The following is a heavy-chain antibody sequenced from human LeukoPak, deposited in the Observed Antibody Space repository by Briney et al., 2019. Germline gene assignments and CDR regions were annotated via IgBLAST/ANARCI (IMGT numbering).Heavy chain of an antibody. Sequence: NSSETLSLTCAVYGGSFSGYYWSWIRQPPGKGLEWIEEINHSGSTNYNPSLKSRVTISVDTSKNQFSLKLSSVTAADTAVYYCATSVAVPVPEVGASRPHWFDPWGQGTLVTVSS. D-gene: IGHD1-26*01. CDR1: GGSFSGYY. V-gene: IGHV4-34*01. CDR3: ATSVAVPVPEVGASRPHWFDP. CDR2: INHSGST. J-gene: IGHJ5*02.